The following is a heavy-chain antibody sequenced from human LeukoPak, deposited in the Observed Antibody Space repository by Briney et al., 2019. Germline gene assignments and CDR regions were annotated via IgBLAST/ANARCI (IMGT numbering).Heavy chain of an antibody. V-gene: IGHV4-4*09. CDR2: IYTSGST. CDR1: GGSISSYF. D-gene: IGHD3-10*01. Sequence: SETLPLTCTVSGGSISSYFWSWIRQPPGKGLEWIGYIYTSGSTNYNPSLKSRVTISVDTSKNQFSLKLSSVTAADTAVYYCARITADHDAFDIWGQGTMVTVSS. CDR3: ARITADHDAFDI. J-gene: IGHJ3*02.